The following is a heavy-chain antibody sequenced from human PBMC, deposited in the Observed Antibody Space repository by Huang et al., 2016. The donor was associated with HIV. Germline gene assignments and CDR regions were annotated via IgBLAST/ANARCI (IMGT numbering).Heavy chain of an antibody. V-gene: IGHV1-69*01. CDR3: ARDRKYDNAWYWFDP. D-gene: IGHD1-1*01. J-gene: IGHJ5*02. CDR1: GGTFSSYA. Sequence: QVQLVQSGAEVKKPGSSVRVSCEASGGTFSSYAINWVRQAPGQGLEGMGGIIPIVGTPNYAQKFQGRVTITADESTSTAYMELSSLRSDDTAVYYCARDRKYDNAWYWFDPWGQGTLVTVSS. CDR2: IIPIVGTP.